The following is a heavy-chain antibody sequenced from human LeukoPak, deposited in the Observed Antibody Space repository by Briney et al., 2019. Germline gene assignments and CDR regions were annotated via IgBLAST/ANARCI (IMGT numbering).Heavy chain of an antibody. CDR1: GFTFSSYG. CDR2: ISYDGSNK. J-gene: IGHJ4*02. Sequence: GGSLRLSCAASGFTFSSYGMHWVRQAPGKGLEWVAVISYDGSNKYYADSVKGRFTISRDNSKSTLYLQMNSLRAEDTAVYYCASKGCTGGNCKHYFDYWGQGTLVTVAS. V-gene: IGHV3-30*03. CDR3: ASKGCTGGNCKHYFDY. D-gene: IGHD2-8*02.